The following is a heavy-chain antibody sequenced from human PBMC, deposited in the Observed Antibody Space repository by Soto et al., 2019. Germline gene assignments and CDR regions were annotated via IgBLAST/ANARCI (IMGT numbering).Heavy chain of an antibody. CDR1: GYTFTSYG. CDR2: ISAHNGNT. V-gene: IGHV1-18*01. J-gene: IGHJ4*02. D-gene: IGHD1-1*01. CDR3: ARGRYGDY. Sequence: QVHLVQSGAEVKKPGASVKVSCKGSGYTFTSYGITWVRQAPGQGLEWMGWISAHNGNTDYAQKLEGRVTVTRDTSTGTAYRELRGLRSDDTAGYYGARGRYGDYWGQGALVTVSS.